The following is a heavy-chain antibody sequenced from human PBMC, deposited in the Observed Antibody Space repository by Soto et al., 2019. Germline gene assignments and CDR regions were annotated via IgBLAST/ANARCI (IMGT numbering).Heavy chain of an antibody. D-gene: IGHD3-16*01. CDR3: ATLSAPKDY. CDR2: IDADGRSP. V-gene: IGHV3-74*01. J-gene: IGHJ4*02. Sequence: PGGSLRLSCAASGFTFSSYWMHWVRQAPGEGLVWVSQIDADGRSPSYAGSVKGRFTISRDNAKSTLYLQMNSLRADDTAVYFCATLSAPKDYWGQGTLVTVSS. CDR1: GFTFSSYW.